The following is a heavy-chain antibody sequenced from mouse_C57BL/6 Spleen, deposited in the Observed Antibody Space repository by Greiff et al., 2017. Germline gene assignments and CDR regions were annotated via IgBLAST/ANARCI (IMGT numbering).Heavy chain of an antibody. D-gene: IGHD2-3*01. V-gene: IGHV1-18*01. CDR3: AREGDGYYWFAY. J-gene: IGHJ3*01. CDR2: INPNNGGT. CDR1: GYTFTDYN. Sequence: EVKLQESGPELVKPGASVKIPCKASGYTFTDYNMDWVKQSHGKSLEWIGDINPNNGGTIYNQKFKGKATLTVDKSSSTAYMELRSLTSEDTAVYYCAREGDGYYWFAYWGQGTLVTVSA.